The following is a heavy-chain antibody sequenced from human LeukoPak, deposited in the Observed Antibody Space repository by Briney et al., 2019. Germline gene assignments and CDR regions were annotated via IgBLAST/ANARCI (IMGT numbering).Heavy chain of an antibody. Sequence: SETLSLTCAVYGGSFSGYYWSWIRQPPGKGLEWIGEINHSGSTNYNPSLKSRVTISVDTSKNQFSLKLSSVTAADTAVYYCACAVILIAAAGKGGWFDPWGQGTLVTVSS. V-gene: IGHV4-34*01. CDR1: GGSFSGYY. J-gene: IGHJ5*02. CDR2: INHSGST. D-gene: IGHD6-13*01. CDR3: ACAVILIAAAGKGGWFDP.